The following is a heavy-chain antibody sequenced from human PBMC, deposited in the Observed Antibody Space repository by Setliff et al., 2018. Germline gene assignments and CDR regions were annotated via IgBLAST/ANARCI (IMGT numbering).Heavy chain of an antibody. Sequence: GGSLRLSCGASGFTFSSHWMTWVRQAPGKGLEWVANIKEDGGEKYYVDSVKGRFTISRDSAENAVYLQMNNLSAEDTAVYYCAGSRAWIPIFDSWGQGILVTVSS. D-gene: IGHD5-12*01. CDR2: IKEDGGEK. CDR3: AGSRAWIPIFDS. J-gene: IGHJ4*02. V-gene: IGHV3-7*01. CDR1: GFTFSSHW.